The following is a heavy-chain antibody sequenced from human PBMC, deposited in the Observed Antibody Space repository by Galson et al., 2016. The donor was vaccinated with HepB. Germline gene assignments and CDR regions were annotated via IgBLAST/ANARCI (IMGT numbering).Heavy chain of an antibody. CDR3: ARHWSSGSPYY. V-gene: IGHV1-18*01. CDR2: ISGYNGNT. D-gene: IGHD3-10*01. CDR1: GYIFSSYG. Sequence: SVKVSCTASGYIFSSYGFSWVRQAPGQGLEWMGWISGYNGNTKYAQKFQDRITMSIDTSTTTAYMEVRSLKYDDTAVYFCARHWSSGSPYYWGQGTLVTVSS. J-gene: IGHJ4*02.